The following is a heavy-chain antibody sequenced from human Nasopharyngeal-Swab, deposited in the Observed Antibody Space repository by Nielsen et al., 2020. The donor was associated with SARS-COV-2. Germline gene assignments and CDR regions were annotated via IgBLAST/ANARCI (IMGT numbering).Heavy chain of an antibody. V-gene: IGHV4-59*01. J-gene: IGHJ6*02. Sequence: WIRQPPGKGPEWIGYIYYSGSTNYNPSLKSRVTISVDTSKNQFSLKLSSVTAADTAVYYCARDLGRDGYNAYYYYGMDVWGQGTTVTVSS. D-gene: IGHD5-24*01. CDR3: ARDLGRDGYNAYYYYGMDV. CDR2: IYYSGST.